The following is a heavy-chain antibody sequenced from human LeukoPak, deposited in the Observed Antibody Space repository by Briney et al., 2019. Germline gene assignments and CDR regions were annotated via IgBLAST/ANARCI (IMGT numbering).Heavy chain of an antibody. V-gene: IGHV3-73*01. Sequence: PGGSLRLSCAASGFAFRGSAMHWVRLVSGKGLEYIGRIRSKGNNYATTYAASVKGRFTLSRDDSKNTASLHMNSLKTEDTAVYYCTTLKGSATVTTEWYFDLWGRGTLVTVSS. CDR2: IRSKGNNYAT. CDR1: GFAFRGSA. J-gene: IGHJ2*01. CDR3: TTLKGSATVTTEWYFDL. D-gene: IGHD4-17*01.